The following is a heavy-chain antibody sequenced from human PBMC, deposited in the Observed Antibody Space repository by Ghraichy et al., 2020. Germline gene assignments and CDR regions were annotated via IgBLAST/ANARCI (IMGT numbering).Heavy chain of an antibody. D-gene: IGHD5-18*01. Sequence: SETLSLTCAVYGGSFSGYYWSWIRQPPGKGLEWIGEINHSGSTNYNPSLKSRVTISVDTSKNQFSLKLSSVTAADTAVYYCARGSEIQLWYDYWGQGTLVTVSS. CDR3: ARGSEIQLWYDY. J-gene: IGHJ4*02. CDR2: INHSGST. V-gene: IGHV4-34*01. CDR1: GGSFSGYY.